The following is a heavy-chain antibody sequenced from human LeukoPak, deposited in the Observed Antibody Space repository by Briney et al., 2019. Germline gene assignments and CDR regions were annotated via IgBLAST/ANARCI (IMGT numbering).Heavy chain of an antibody. CDR2: IHTSGST. Sequence: SETLSLTCTFSGGSISSYYWSWIRQPAGKGLEWIGRIHTSGSTNYNPSLKSRVTMSVDTSKNQFSLKLSSVTAVDTAAYYCARDRYYYGSGSYPYMDVWGKGTTVTISS. J-gene: IGHJ6*03. CDR1: GGSISSYY. D-gene: IGHD3-10*01. V-gene: IGHV4-4*07. CDR3: ARDRYYYGSGSYPYMDV.